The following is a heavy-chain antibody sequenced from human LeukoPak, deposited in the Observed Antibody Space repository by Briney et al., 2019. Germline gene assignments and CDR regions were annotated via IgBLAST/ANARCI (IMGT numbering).Heavy chain of an antibody. V-gene: IGHV3-30*02. J-gene: IGHJ4*02. CDR3: ATLVVAATMDDY. CDR2: IRYDGSNK. Sequence: PGGSLRLSCAASGFTFSSYAMSWVRQAPGKGLEWVAFIRYDGSNKYYADSVKGRFTISRDNSKNTLYLQMDSLRAEDTSVYYCATLVVAATMDDYWGQGTLVTVSS. CDR1: GFTFSSYA. D-gene: IGHD2-15*01.